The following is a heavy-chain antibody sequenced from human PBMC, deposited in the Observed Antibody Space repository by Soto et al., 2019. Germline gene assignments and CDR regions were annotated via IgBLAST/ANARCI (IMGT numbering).Heavy chain of an antibody. CDR2: ISYDGSNK. J-gene: IGHJ4*02. CDR1: GFTFSSYG. D-gene: IGHD3-22*01. V-gene: IGHV3-30*18. Sequence: QVQLVESGGGVVQPGRSLRLSCAASGFTFSSYGMHWVRQAPGKGLEWVAVISYDGSNKYYADSVKGRFTISRDNSKNTLYLQMNSLRVEDTAVYYCAKDQDSGSTGGDYWGQGTLVTVSS. CDR3: AKDQDSGSTGGDY.